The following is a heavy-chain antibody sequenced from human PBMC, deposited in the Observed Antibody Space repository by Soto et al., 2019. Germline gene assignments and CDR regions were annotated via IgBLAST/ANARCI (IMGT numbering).Heavy chain of an antibody. CDR1: NGSIINYY. Sequence: SETLSLTCTVSNGSIINYYWSWIRQPPGKGLEWIGFIYYSGSTNYNPYLKGRVTMSVDMSRNQLSLKLNSVTAADTAVYYCASRWTLATTTGDAFDLWGQGTMVTISS. CDR2: IYYSGST. V-gene: IGHV4-59*01. CDR3: ASRWTLATTTGDAFDL. D-gene: IGHD1-26*01. J-gene: IGHJ3*01.